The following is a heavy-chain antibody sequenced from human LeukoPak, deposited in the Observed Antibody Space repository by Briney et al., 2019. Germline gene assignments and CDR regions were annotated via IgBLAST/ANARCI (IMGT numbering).Heavy chain of an antibody. CDR2: IGSSSSYI. CDR1: GFTFSSYS. D-gene: IGHD1-26*01. V-gene: IGHV3-21*01. Sequence: GGSLRLSCAASGFTFSSYSMNWVRQAPGKGLEWVSSIGSSSSYIYYADSVKGRFTVSRDNAKNSLYLQMNSLRDEDTAVYYCARDPAGIGDYWGQGTLVTVSS. CDR3: ARDPAGIGDY. J-gene: IGHJ4*02.